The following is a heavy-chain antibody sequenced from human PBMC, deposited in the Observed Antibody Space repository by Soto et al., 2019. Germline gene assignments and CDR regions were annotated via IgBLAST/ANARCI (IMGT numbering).Heavy chain of an antibody. CDR1: GGSISSSNW. Sequence: SETLSLTCAVSGGSISSSNWWGWVRQPPGKGLEWIGETYHSGSTNYNPSLKSRVTISVDKSKNQFSLKLSSVTAADTAVYYCARSGYGSGSYYIYYYYYYGMDVWGQGTTVTVSS. J-gene: IGHJ6*02. V-gene: IGHV4-4*02. CDR3: ARSGYGSGSYYIYYYYYYGMDV. CDR2: TYHSGST. D-gene: IGHD3-10*01.